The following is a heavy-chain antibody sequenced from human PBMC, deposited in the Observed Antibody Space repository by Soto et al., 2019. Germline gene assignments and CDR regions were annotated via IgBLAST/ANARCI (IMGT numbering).Heavy chain of an antibody. CDR1: GFTFSSYA. CDR3: AKDQEDIVVVVAATGVLMDV. D-gene: IGHD2-15*01. Sequence: GGSLRLSCAASGFTFSSYAMSWVRQAPGKGLEWVSAISGSGGSTYYADSVKGRFTISRDNSKNTLYLQMNSMRAEETAAYYCAKDQEDIVVVVAATGVLMDVWGQGTTVTVSS. J-gene: IGHJ6*02. CDR2: ISGSGGST. V-gene: IGHV3-23*01.